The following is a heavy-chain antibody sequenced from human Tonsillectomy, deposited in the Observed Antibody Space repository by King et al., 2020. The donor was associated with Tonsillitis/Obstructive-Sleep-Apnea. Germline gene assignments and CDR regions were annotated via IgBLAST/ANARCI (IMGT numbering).Heavy chain of an antibody. CDR2: IYYSGST. V-gene: IGHV4-39*01. Sequence: QLQESGPGLVKPSETLSLTCTVSGGSISSSSYYWGWIRQPPGKGLEWIGSIYYSGSTYYNPSLKSRVTISVDTSKNQFSLKLSSVTAADTAVYYCASINYDFWSGYHNWLDPWGQGTLVTVSS. J-gene: IGHJ5*02. CDR3: ASINYDFWSGYHNWLDP. D-gene: IGHD3-3*01. CDR1: GGSISSSSYY.